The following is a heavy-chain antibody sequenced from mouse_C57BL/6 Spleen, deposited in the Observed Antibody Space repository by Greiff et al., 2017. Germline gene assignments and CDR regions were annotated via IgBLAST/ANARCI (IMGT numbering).Heavy chain of an antibody. J-gene: IGHJ4*01. V-gene: IGHV1-49*01. CDR3: AKEERGHYYAMDY. CDR2: FTMYSDAT. CDR1: YFAFMASA. Sequence: LQQSGAGLVRPGSSVKLSCKDSYFAFMASAMHWVQQTPGHGLEWIGSFTMYSDATENSDNFKGKATLTANTSSSAAYMEHSNLTSEDSAVSYCAKEERGHYYAMDYWGQGTSVTVSS.